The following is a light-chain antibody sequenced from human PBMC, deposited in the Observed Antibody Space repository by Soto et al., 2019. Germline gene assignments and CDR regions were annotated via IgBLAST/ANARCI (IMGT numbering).Light chain of an antibody. CDR2: AAS. CDR1: QSSSTS. CDR3: QQRYRTQLT. V-gene: IGKV1-39*01. J-gene: IGKJ4*01. Sequence: DIQMTQSPSSLSASVVDRITITCRASQSSSTSLNWYQQKPEKPPKLLIYAASTLQRRVPSRFTGSGSGTEVTHTISSLKPEAFATDSSQQRYRTQLTFCGGTKVEIK.